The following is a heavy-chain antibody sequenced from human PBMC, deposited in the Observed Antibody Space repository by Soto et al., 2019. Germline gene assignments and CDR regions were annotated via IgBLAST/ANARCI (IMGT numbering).Heavy chain of an antibody. D-gene: IGHD6-6*01. CDR2: ISAYNGNT. CDR3: ASEAARPKYYYYYGMDV. V-gene: IGHV1-18*01. CDR1: GYTFTSYG. J-gene: IGHJ6*02. Sequence: ASVKVSCKASGYTFTSYGISWVRQAPGQGLEWMGWISAYNGNTNYAQKLQGRVTMTTDTSTSTAYMELRSLRSDDTAVYYCASEAARPKYYYYYGMDVWGQGTTVTVSS.